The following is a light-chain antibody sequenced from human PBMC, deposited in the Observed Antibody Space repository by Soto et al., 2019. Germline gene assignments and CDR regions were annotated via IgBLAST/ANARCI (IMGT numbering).Light chain of an antibody. CDR1: QSVTSSY. CDR3: QQCGGSMYT. J-gene: IGKJ2*01. V-gene: IGKV3-20*01. Sequence: EIVLTQSPGTLSLSPGERATLSCRASQSVTSSYLAWYQHKPGQAPRLLIYGASNRATGIPDRFSGSGSGTDFTLTISRLEPEDFAVYYCQQCGGSMYTFGQGTKLEIK. CDR2: GAS.